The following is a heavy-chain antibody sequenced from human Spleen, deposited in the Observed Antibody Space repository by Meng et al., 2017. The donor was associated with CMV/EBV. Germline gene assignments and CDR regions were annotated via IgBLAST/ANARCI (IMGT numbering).Heavy chain of an antibody. CDR1: GGSFGGYY. CDR2: INHSGRT. J-gene: IGHJ4*02. CDR3: ARGAHYYPRYFDY. Sequence: QVQLPQWGAGLLKPSETLSLTCAVYGGSFGGYYWSWIRQPPGKGLEWIGEINHSGRTNYNPSLKTRVTISVDTPKSQFSLKLTSVTAADTAVYYCARGAHYYPRYFDYWGQGALVTVSS. V-gene: IGHV4-34*01. D-gene: IGHD3-10*01.